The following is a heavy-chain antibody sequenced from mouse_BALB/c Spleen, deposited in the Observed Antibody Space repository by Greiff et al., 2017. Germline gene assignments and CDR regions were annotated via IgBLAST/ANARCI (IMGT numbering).Heavy chain of an antibody. Sequence: EVQGVESGGGLVKPGGSLKLSCAASGFTFSSYAMSWVRQTPEKRLEWVASISSGGSTYYPDSVKGRFTISRDNARNILYLQMSSLRSEDTAMYYCARADYGYGAWFAYWGQGTLVTVSA. CDR2: ISSGGST. V-gene: IGHV5-6-5*01. J-gene: IGHJ3*01. D-gene: IGHD2-2*01. CDR3: ARADYGYGAWFAY. CDR1: GFTFSSYA.